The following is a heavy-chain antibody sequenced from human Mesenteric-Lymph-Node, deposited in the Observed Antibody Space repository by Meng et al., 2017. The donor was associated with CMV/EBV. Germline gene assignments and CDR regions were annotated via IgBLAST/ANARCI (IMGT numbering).Heavy chain of an antibody. Sequence: GGSLRLSCAASGFTFSSYAMHWVRQAPGKGLEWVAFTRYDGINKYHADSVKGRFTISKDFSKNTLYLQMNSLRVEDTAVYYCAKDRGSGGNGYGMDVWGQGTTVTVSS. CDR1: GFTFSSYA. CDR2: TRYDGINK. J-gene: IGHJ6*02. V-gene: IGHV3-30*02. D-gene: IGHD2-15*01. CDR3: AKDRGSGGNGYGMDV.